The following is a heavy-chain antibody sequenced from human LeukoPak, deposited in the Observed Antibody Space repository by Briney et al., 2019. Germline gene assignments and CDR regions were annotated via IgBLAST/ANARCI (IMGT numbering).Heavy chain of an antibody. J-gene: IGHJ4*02. CDR2: INHSGST. V-gene: IGHV4-34*01. CDR3: ARHLSWSANDY. CDR1: GGSFSGYY. Sequence: SSETLSLTCAVYGGSFSGYYWSWIRQPPGKGLEWIGEINHSGSTNYNPSLKSRVTISVDTSKNQFSLKLSSVTAADTAVYYCARHLSWSANDYWGQGTLVTVSS. D-gene: IGHD2-15*01.